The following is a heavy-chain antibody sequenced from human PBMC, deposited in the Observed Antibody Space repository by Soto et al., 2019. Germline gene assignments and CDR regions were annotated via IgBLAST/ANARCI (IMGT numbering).Heavy chain of an antibody. CDR2: IYYSGST. CDR1: GGSISSSSYY. CDR3: ARYHLTVTGRWFDP. D-gene: IGHD4-17*01. J-gene: IGHJ5*02. V-gene: IGHV4-39*01. Sequence: ALETLSLTWTVSGGSISSSSYYRGWIRQPPGKGLEWIGSIYYSGSTYYNPSLKSRVTISVDTSKNQFSLKLSSVTAADTAVYYCARYHLTVTGRWFDPWGQGTLVTVSS.